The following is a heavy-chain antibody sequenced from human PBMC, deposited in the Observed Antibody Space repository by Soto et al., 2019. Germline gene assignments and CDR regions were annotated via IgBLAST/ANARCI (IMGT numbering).Heavy chain of an antibody. CDR2: INPSGGF. J-gene: IGHJ4*02. Sequence: SETLSLTCAVYGGSFSDYYWTWIRQSPGKGLEWIGEINPSGGFNYNPSLKSRVSISVATAKTQFSLKLTSVTAADTAVYYCARGRTYYYGSGSSALLYWGLGSLVTVSS. CDR1: GGSFSDYY. CDR3: ARGRTYYYGSGSSALLY. V-gene: IGHV4-34*01. D-gene: IGHD3-10*01.